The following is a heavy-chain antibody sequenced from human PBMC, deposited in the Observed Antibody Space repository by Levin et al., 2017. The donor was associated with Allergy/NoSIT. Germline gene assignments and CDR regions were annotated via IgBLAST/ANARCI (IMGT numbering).Heavy chain of an antibody. CDR2: ISGSGGST. J-gene: IGHJ6*02. Sequence: GGSLRLSCAASGFTFSSYAMSWVRQAPGKGLEWVSAISGSGGSTYYADSVKGRFTISRDNSKNTLYLQMNSLRAEDTAVYYCAKDHLVLLWFGEPSDYYYYGMDVWGQGTTVTVSS. D-gene: IGHD3-10*01. CDR1: GFTFSSYA. CDR3: AKDHLVLLWFGEPSDYYYYGMDV. V-gene: IGHV3-23*01.